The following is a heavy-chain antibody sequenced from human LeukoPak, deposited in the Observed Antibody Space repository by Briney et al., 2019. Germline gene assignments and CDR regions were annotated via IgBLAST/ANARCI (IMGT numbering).Heavy chain of an antibody. CDR3: ARGVNYYDGSGYYLNWFDP. Sequence: GGSLRLSCAASGFTFSSYAMHWVRQAPGKGLEYVSAISSNGGSTYYANSVKGRFTISRDNSKNTLYLQMGSLRAEDMAVYYCARGVNYYDGSGYYLNWFDPWGQGTLVTVSS. D-gene: IGHD3-22*01. CDR2: ISSNGGST. J-gene: IGHJ5*02. V-gene: IGHV3-64*01. CDR1: GFTFSSYA.